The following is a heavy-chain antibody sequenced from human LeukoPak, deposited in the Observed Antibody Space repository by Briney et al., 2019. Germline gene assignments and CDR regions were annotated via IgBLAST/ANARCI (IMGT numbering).Heavy chain of an antibody. J-gene: IGHJ3*02. V-gene: IGHV3-23*01. Sequence: GRSLRLSCAASGFTFSSYAMSWVRQAPGKGLEWVSAISGSGGSTYYADSVKGRFTISRDNSKNTLYLQMNSLRAEDTAVYYCAKVTNPLKYIGAFDIWGQGTMVTVSS. CDR1: GFTFSSYA. D-gene: IGHD2-8*01. CDR2: ISGSGGST. CDR3: AKVTNPLKYIGAFDI.